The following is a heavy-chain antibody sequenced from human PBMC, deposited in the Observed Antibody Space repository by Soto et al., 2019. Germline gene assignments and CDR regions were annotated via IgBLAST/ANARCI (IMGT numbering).Heavy chain of an antibody. CDR3: AGDCSGGTCYSFWFAP. CDR2: ISVFNGNT. CDR1: GYTFNNYA. Sequence: GASVKVSCKASGYTFNNYAITWVRQAPGEGLEWMGWISVFNGNTNYAQKFLGRVTMTTDTSTNTAYMELRSLRSDDTAVYFCAGDCSGGTCYSFWFAPWGQGTLVTSPQ. V-gene: IGHV1-18*01. D-gene: IGHD2-15*01. J-gene: IGHJ5*02.